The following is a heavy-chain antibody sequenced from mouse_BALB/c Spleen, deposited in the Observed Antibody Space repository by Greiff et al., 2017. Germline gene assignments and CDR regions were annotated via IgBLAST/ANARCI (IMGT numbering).Heavy chain of an antibody. CDR3: ARVYDYYAMDY. Sequence: EVQVVESGGGLVQPGGSLRLSCATSGFTFTDYYMSWVRQPPGKALEWLGFIRNKANGYTTEYSASVKGRFTISRDNSQSILYLQMNTLRAEDSATYYCARVYDYYAMDYWGQGTSVTVSS. V-gene: IGHV7-3*02. D-gene: IGHD1-3*01. CDR2: IRNKANGYTT. CDR1: GFTFTDYY. J-gene: IGHJ4*01.